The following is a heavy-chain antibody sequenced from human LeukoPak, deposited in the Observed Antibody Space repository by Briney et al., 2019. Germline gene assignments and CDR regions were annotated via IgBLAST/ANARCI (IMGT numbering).Heavy chain of an antibody. Sequence: SESLSLTCAVSGGSISSSNWWSWVRQPPGKGLEWIGEIYHSGSTNYNPSLKSRVTISVDTSKNQFSLKLSSVTAADTAVYYCARDKLVRGVRVAYWFDPWGQGTLVTVSS. D-gene: IGHD3-10*01. CDR2: IYHSGST. V-gene: IGHV4-4*02. CDR3: ARDKLVRGVRVAYWFDP. CDR1: GGSISSSNW. J-gene: IGHJ5*02.